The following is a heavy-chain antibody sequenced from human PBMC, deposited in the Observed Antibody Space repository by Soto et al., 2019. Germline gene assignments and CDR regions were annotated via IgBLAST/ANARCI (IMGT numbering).Heavy chain of an antibody. Sequence: ASVKVSCKASGYTFTGYYMHWVRQAPGQGLEWMGWINPNSGGTNYAQKFQGRVTMTRDMSISTAYMELSRLRSDDTAVYYCARTLWFGELSPLYYWGQGTLVTVSS. D-gene: IGHD3-10*01. CDR2: INPNSGGT. CDR3: ARTLWFGELSPLYY. CDR1: GYTFTGYY. J-gene: IGHJ4*02. V-gene: IGHV1-2*02.